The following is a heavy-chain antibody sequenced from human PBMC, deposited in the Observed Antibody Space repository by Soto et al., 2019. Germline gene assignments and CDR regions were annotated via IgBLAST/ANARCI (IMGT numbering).Heavy chain of an antibody. D-gene: IGHD4-17*01. CDR1: GYIFTIMG. Sequence: QVQLVQSGAEVKMPGASLKVSCQASGYIFTIMGIVWVRQAPGQGLEWLGWISANSGNTNYAQNVQDRVILTTNTSTATAYMELRSLRSDDTAVYYCARDRNHGLDNWGQGTLVTVSS. J-gene: IGHJ4*02. CDR2: ISANSGNT. V-gene: IGHV1-18*01. CDR3: ARDRNHGLDN.